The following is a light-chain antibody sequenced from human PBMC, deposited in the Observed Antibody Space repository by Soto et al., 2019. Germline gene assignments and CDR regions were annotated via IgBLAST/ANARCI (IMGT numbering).Light chain of an antibody. CDR2: DAS. CDR1: QSVSSS. J-gene: IGKJ4*01. CDR3: KQRANWPLT. V-gene: IGKV3-11*01. Sequence: EIVLTQSPATLSLSPGESATLSCRASQSVSSSLAWYQQKPGQAPRLLIFDASNRATGIPARFSGSGSGTDFTLTISSLEPEDSAVYYCKQRANWPLTFGGGTKVEIK.